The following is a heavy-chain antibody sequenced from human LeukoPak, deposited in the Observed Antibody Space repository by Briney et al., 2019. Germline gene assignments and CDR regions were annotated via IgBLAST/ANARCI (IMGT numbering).Heavy chain of an antibody. V-gene: IGHV1-8*01. CDR2: MNPNSGNT. CDR3: ATDSGSYLVAFDI. J-gene: IGHJ3*02. Sequence: ASVKVSCKASGYTFTSYDINWVRQATGQGLEWMGWMNPNSGNTGYAQKFQGRVTMTRNTSISTAYMELSSLRSEDTAVYYCATDSGSYLVAFDIWGQETMVTVSS. D-gene: IGHD1-26*01. CDR1: GYTFTSYD.